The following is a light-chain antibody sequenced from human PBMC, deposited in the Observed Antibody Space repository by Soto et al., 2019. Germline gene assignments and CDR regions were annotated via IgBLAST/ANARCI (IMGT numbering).Light chain of an antibody. CDR2: EVS. V-gene: IGLV2-8*01. Sequence: QSALTQPPFASGSPGQSVTISCTGTSSDVGYYNYVSWYQQHPGRAPTLMIYEVSERPSGVPARFSGSKSGNTAYLTVSGLQAEDEADYYCSSVAGGQFVFGTGTMVTVL. CDR1: SSDVGYYNY. J-gene: IGLJ1*01. CDR3: SSVAGGQFV.